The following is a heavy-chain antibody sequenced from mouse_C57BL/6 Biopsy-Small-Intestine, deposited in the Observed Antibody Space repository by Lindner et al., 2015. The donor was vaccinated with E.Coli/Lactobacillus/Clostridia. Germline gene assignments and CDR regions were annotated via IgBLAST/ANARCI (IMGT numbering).Heavy chain of an antibody. V-gene: IGHV1-47*01. J-gene: IGHJ4*01. CDR3: ARGSNYPYYAMDY. CDR2: FHPYNDDT. CDR1: GYTFTTYP. Sequence: VQLQESGAELVKPGASVKMSCKASGYTFTTYPIEWMKQNHGKSLEWIGNFHPYNDDTNYNEKFKDKATLTVEKSSSTVYLELSRLTSDDSAVYYCARGSNYPYYAMDYWGQGTSVSVSS. D-gene: IGHD2-5*01.